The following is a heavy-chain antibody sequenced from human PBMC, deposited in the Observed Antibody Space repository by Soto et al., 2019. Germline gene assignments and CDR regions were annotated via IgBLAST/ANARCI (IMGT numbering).Heavy chain of an antibody. V-gene: IGHV4-31*03. D-gene: IGHD1-20*01. J-gene: IGHJ5*02. CDR1: GGSISSGGYY. Sequence: QVQRQESGPGLVKPSQTLSLTCTVSGGSISSGGYYWSWIRQHPGKGLEWIGYIYYSGSTYYNPSLKSRVTISVDASKNQLSLKLSSVTAADTAVYYCARVGGINWFDPWGQGTLVTVSS. CDR2: IYYSGST. CDR3: ARVGGINWFDP.